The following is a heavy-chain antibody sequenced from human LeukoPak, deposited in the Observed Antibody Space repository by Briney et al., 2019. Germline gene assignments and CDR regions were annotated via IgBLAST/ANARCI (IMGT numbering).Heavy chain of an antibody. J-gene: IGHJ4*02. CDR2: INPNSGGT. CDR1: GYTFTGYY. CDR3: AREAAVRRHFDY. D-gene: IGHD6-25*01. V-gene: IGHV1-2*02. Sequence: GASVKVSCKASGYTFTGYYMHWVRQAPGQGLEWMGWINPNSGGTNYAQKFQGRVTMTRDTSIRTVYMELSRLRSDDTAVYYCAREAAVRRHFDYWGQGTLATVSS.